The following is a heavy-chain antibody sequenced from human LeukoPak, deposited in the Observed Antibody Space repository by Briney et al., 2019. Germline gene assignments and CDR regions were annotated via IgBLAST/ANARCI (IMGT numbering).Heavy chain of an antibody. CDR3: AKDRPTVVTRRHYFDY. D-gene: IGHD4-23*01. V-gene: IGHV3-48*03. J-gene: IGHJ4*02. CDR1: GFTFSSYE. Sequence: GGSLRLSCAASGFTFSSYEMNWVRQAPGKGLEWVSYISSSGSTIYYADSVKGRFTISRDNSKNTLYLQMNSLRAEDTAVYYCAKDRPTVVTRRHYFDYWGQGILVTVSS. CDR2: ISSSGSTI.